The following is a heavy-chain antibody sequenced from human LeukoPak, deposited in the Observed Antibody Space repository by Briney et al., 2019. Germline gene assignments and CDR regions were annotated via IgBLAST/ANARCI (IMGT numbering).Heavy chain of an antibody. V-gene: IGHV3-23*01. CDR1: GFTFRNCA. J-gene: IGHJ4*02. D-gene: IGHD3-10*01. CDR3: AKHVSGSLFYFDY. Sequence: GGSLRPSCAASGFTFRNCAMSWVRQAPGKGLEWVSGISGTGYNTYYADSVKGRFTISRDNSKNTLYLQMNSLGAEDTAVYYCAKHVSGSLFYFDYWGQRTLVTVSS. CDR2: ISGTGYNT.